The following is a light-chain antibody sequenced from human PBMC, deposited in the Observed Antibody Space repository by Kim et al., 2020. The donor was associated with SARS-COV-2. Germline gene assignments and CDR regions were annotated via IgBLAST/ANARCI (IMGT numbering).Light chain of an antibody. V-gene: IGLV4-69*01. CDR3: QTWGTGIVV. CDR1: SGHSSYA. J-gene: IGLJ2*01. Sequence: ASVKLTCTLSSGHSSYAIAWHQQQPEKGPRYLMKLNSDGSHSKGDGIPGRFSGSSSGAERYLTISSLQSEDEADYYCQTWGTGIVVFGGGTQLTVL. CDR2: LNSDGSH.